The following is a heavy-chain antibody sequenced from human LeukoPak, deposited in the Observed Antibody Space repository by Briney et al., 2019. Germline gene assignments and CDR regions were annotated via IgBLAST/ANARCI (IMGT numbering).Heavy chain of an antibody. CDR3: ARGGPGIAAAGPYY. V-gene: IGHV1-69*13. J-gene: IGHJ4*02. D-gene: IGHD6-13*01. CDR2: IIPIFGTA. CDR1: GGTFSSYA. Sequence: SVKVSCKASGGTFSSYAIGWVRQAPGQGLEWMGGIIPIFGTANYAQKFQGRVTITADESTSTAYMELSSLRSEDTAVYYCARGGPGIAAAGPYYWGQGTLVTVSS.